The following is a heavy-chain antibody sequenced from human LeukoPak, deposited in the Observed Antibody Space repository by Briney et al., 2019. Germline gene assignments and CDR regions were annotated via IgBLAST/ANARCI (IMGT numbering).Heavy chain of an antibody. D-gene: IGHD3-3*01. Sequence: ASVKVPCKASGYSLTSYGINWVRQAPGQGLEWMGWISPYNGNTNYAQNLQGRVTMTTDTSTSTAYMELRSLRSDDTAVYYCARVGTIFGVVIIPGDWFDPWGQGTLVTVSS. CDR1: GYSLTSYG. J-gene: IGHJ5*02. CDR2: ISPYNGNT. CDR3: ARVGTIFGVVIIPGDWFDP. V-gene: IGHV1-18*01.